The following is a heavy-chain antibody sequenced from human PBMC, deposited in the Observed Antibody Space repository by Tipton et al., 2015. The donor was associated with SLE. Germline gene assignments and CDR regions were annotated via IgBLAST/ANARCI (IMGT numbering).Heavy chain of an antibody. D-gene: IGHD3-16*01. CDR1: GFTFSNAW. Sequence: SLRLSCAASGFTFSNAWMSWVRQAPGKGLEWVGRIKSKTGGGTTDYAAPVKGRFTISRDDSKNTLYLQMNSLKTEDTAVYYCTSLMITFGGVDWGQGTLVTVSS. V-gene: IGHV3-15*01. CDR3: TSLMITFGGVD. J-gene: IGHJ4*02. CDR2: IKSKTGGGTT.